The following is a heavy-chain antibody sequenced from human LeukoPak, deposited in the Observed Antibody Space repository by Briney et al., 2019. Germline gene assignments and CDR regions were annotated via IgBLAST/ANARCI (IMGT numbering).Heavy chain of an antibody. CDR3: ARHGVATWFDP. D-gene: IGHD2-15*01. Sequence: SETLSLTCAVYGGSFSGYYWSWIRQPPGKGLEWIGEINHSGSTNYNPSLKSRVTMSVDTSKNQFSVKLSSVTAADTAVYYCARHGVATWFDPWGQGTLVTVSS. CDR2: INHSGST. J-gene: IGHJ5*02. CDR1: GGSFSGYY. V-gene: IGHV4-34*01.